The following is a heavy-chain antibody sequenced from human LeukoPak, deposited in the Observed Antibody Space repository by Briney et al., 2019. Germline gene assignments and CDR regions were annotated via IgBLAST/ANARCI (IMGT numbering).Heavy chain of an antibody. Sequence: ASVKVSCKTSGYTFTGYYIHWVRQAPGQGLEWMGWINPNSGGTNYAQKFQGRVTMTRDTSISTAYMELSRLRSDDTAVYYCARGGETTVVTPWGGYWGQGTLVTVSS. CDR1: GYTFTGYY. CDR2: INPNSGGT. V-gene: IGHV1-2*02. D-gene: IGHD4-23*01. J-gene: IGHJ4*02. CDR3: ARGGETTVVTPWGGY.